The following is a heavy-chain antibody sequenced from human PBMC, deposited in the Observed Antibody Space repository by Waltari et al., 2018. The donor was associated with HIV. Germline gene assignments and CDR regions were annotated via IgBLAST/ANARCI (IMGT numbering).Heavy chain of an antibody. CDR3: TVGSPDYWYFHL. J-gene: IGHJ2*01. Sequence: VQLLESGGGLVPPGASLTLSCTASGFSFSNTGIHRVRQAPGTSPEWVCRLSFSQHNYVQTYTCSLEARLNISRHDAENTTFLHLNNLKVEHTAIYFCTVGSPDYWYFHLWGRGTLVTVSS. V-gene: IGHV3-73*01. CDR2: LSFSQHNYVQ. D-gene: IGHD6-19*01. CDR1: GFSFSNTG.